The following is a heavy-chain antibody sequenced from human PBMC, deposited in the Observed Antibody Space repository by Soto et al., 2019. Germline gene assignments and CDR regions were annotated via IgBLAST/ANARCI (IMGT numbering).Heavy chain of an antibody. CDR3: ARAGMCQGSSTSCYDPNAFDI. V-gene: IGHV1-2*04. D-gene: IGHD2-2*01. CDR2: INPNSGGT. Sequence: QVQLVQSGAEVKKPGASVKVSCKASGYTFTGYYMHWVRQAPGQGLEWMGWINPNSGGTNYAQKFQGWVTMTRDTSISTAYMELSRLRSDDTAVYYCARAGMCQGSSTSCYDPNAFDIWGQGTMVTVSS. J-gene: IGHJ3*02. CDR1: GYTFTGYY.